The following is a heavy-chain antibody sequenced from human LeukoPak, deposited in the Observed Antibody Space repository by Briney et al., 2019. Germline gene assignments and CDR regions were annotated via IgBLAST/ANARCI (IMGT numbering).Heavy chain of an antibody. Sequence: PSETLSLTCAVYGGSFSDYSWTWIRQPPGKGLEWIGYIYYSGSTNYNPSLKSRVTISVDTSKNQFPLKLSSVTAADTAVYYCARIAAAADFDYWGQGTLVTVSS. CDR2: IYYSGST. D-gene: IGHD6-13*01. J-gene: IGHJ4*02. CDR3: ARIAAAADFDY. CDR1: GGSFSDYS. V-gene: IGHV4-59*12.